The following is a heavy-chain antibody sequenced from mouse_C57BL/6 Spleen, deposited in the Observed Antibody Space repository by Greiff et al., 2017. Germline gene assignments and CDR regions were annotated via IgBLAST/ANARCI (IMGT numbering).Heavy chain of an antibody. CDR2: IDPSDSYT. CDR1: GYTFTSYW. D-gene: IGHD1-1*01. J-gene: IGHJ2*01. Sequence: QVQLQQSGAELVRPGTSVKLSCKASGYTFTSYWMHWVKQRPGQGLEWIGVIDPSDSYTNYNQKFKGKATLTVDTSSSTAYMQLSSLTSEDSAVYYCARDYGSSYYFDYWGQGTTLTVSS. V-gene: IGHV1-59*01. CDR3: ARDYGSSYYFDY.